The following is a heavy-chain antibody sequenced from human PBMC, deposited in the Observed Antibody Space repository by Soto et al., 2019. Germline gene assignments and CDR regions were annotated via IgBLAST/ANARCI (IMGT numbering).Heavy chain of an antibody. Sequence: ASVKVSCKASGGTFSSYAISWVRQAPGQGLEWMGGIIPIFGTANYAQKFQGRVTITADESTSTAYMELSSLRSEDTAVYYCQTYYYDSSGYSVDYWGQGTLVTVSS. V-gene: IGHV1-69*13. D-gene: IGHD3-22*01. J-gene: IGHJ4*02. CDR3: QTYYYDSSGYSVDY. CDR2: IIPIFGTA. CDR1: GGTFSSYA.